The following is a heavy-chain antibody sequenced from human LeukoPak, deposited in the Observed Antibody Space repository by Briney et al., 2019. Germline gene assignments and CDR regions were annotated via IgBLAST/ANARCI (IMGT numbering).Heavy chain of an antibody. CDR2: IYPGDSDT. J-gene: IGHJ3*02. CDR1: GYSFTSYW. CDR3: ARLYRNDVPDAFDI. V-gene: IGHV5-51*01. Sequence: GESLKISCKGSGYSFTSYWIGWVRQMPGKGLEWMGIIYPGDSDTRYSPPFQGQVTISADKSISTAYLQWSSLKTSDTAMYYCARLYRNDVPDAFDIWGQGTMVTVSS. D-gene: IGHD1-1*01.